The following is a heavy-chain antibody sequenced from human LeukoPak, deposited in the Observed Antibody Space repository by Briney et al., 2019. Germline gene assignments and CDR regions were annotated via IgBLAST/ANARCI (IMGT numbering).Heavy chain of an antibody. D-gene: IGHD3-22*01. CDR2: INHSGST. V-gene: IGHV4-34*01. Sequence: KPSETLSLTCAVYGGSFSGYYWSWIRQPPGKGLEWIGEINHSGSTNYNPSLKSRVTISVGTSKNQFSLKLSSVTAADTAVYYCARGLNYYYDSSGSDAFDIWGQGTMVTVSS. CDR3: ARGLNYYYDSSGSDAFDI. CDR1: GGSFSGYY. J-gene: IGHJ3*02.